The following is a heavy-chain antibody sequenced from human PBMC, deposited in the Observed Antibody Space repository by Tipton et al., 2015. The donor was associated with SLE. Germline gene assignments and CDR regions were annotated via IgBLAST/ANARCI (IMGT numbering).Heavy chain of an antibody. V-gene: IGHV4-34*01. CDR2: INHSGST. D-gene: IGHD3-10*01. J-gene: IGHJ2*01. Sequence: TLSLTCAVYGGSFSGYYWSWIRQPPGKGLEWIGEINHSGSTKYNPSLKSRVTISVDTSKNQFSLKLSSVTAADTAVYYCARDREYYGSGSKWNFDLWGRGTLVTVSS. CDR1: GGSFSGYY. CDR3: ARDREYYGSGSKWNFDL.